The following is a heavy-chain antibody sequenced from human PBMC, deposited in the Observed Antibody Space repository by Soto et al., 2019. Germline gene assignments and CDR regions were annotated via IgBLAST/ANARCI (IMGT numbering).Heavy chain of an antibody. D-gene: IGHD6-19*01. CDR2: ITGSGDST. CDR1: GFTFSSHA. CDR3: VRAPEQRPIDY. J-gene: IGHJ4*01. V-gene: IGHV3-23*01. Sequence: GGSLRLSCAVSGFTFSSHAMSWVRQAPGKGLECVSSITGSGDSTYYADSVKGRFTISRDKSKNTLYLQMNSLRAEDTAIYYCVRAPEQRPIDYWGHGSLVTVSS.